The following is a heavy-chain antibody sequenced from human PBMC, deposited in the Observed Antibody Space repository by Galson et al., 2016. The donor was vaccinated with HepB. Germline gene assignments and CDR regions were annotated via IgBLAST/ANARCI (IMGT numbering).Heavy chain of an antibody. D-gene: IGHD1-7*01. CDR3: ARGTSYVDY. J-gene: IGHJ4*02. Sequence: SETLSLTCGVSGGSVSSASYYWNWIRQPPGKGLEWIGYVYHSGSTNYNPSLKSRVTISVDTSKNQFSLKLNSVTAADTAVYYCARGTSYVDYWGQGTLVPVSS. V-gene: IGHV4-61*01. CDR1: GGSVSSASYY. CDR2: VYHSGST.